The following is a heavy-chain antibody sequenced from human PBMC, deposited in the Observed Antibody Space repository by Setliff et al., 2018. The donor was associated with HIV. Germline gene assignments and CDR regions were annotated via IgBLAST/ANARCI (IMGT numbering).Heavy chain of an antibody. J-gene: IGHJ5*02. CDR3: ARQPVPGGVVVPGDDWVDP. D-gene: IGHD2-2*01. CDR1: GGSFTNYAYY. V-gene: IGHV4-39*01. CDR2: IFHTGFA. Sequence: SETLSLTCTVSGGSFTNYAYYWAWIRQSPGKGLEWIGNIFHTGFAHYNPSFRSRVTMSVDTSKNQFSLKVTSVTAADTAVYYCARQPVPGGVVVPGDDWVDPWGQGTLVTVS.